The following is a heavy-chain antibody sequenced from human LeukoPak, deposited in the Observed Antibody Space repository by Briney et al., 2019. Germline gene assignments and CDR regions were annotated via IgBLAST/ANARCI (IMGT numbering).Heavy chain of an antibody. CDR2: INSNSGST. CDR1: GYTFTGYY. Sequence: ASVKVSCKASGYTFTGYYMHLVRQAPGQGLEWMGWINSNSGSTNYAQKFQGRVTMTRDTSISTAYMELSRLRSDDTAVYYCARIQMGYNHADYWGQGTLVTVSS. J-gene: IGHJ4*02. D-gene: IGHD3-10*01. CDR3: ARIQMGYNHADY. V-gene: IGHV1-2*02.